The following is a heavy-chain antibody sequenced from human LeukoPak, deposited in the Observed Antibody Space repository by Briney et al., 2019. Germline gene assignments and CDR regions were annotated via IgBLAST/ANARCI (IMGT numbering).Heavy chain of an antibody. CDR2: IKSKTDGGTT. CDR3: TTDSDYYDTSDYYMGGY. Sequence: PGGSLRLSCAASGFTFSNTCMNWVRQAPGKGLEWVGRIKSKTDGGTTDYTAPVKGRFTISRDDSKNTLYLQMNSLKTEDTAVYYCTTDSDYYDTSDYYMGGYWGQETLVTVSS. CDR1: GFTFSNTC. D-gene: IGHD3-22*01. J-gene: IGHJ4*02. V-gene: IGHV3-15*07.